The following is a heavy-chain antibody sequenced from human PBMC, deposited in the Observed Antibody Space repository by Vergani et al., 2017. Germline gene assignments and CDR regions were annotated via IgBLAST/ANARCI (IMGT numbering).Heavy chain of an antibody. D-gene: IGHD2-2*02. CDR2: IIPILGIA. CDR3: ARYCSSTSCYTYYYYGMDV. CDR1: GGTFSSYT. Sequence: QVQLVQSGAEVKKPGSSVKVSCKASGGTFSSYTISWVRQAPGQGLEWMGRIIPILGIANYAQKFKGRVTFTADTYTSTTYMEMSSLRSEDTAVYYCARYCSSTSCYTYYYYGMDVWGQGTTVTVSS. V-gene: IGHV1-69*02. J-gene: IGHJ6*02.